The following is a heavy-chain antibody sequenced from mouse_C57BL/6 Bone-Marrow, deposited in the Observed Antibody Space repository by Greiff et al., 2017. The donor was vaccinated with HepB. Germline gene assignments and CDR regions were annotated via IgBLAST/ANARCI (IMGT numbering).Heavy chain of an antibody. V-gene: IGHV7-3*01. Sequence: EVKLVESGGGLVQPGGSLSLSCAASGFTFTDYYMSWVRQPPGKALGWLGFIRNKANGYTTEYSASVKGRFTISRDNSQSILYLQMNALGAEDSATYYCARYGSSFDWYFDVWGTGTTVTVSS. D-gene: IGHD1-1*01. CDR3: ARYGSSFDWYFDV. J-gene: IGHJ1*03. CDR1: GFTFTDYY. CDR2: IRNKANGYTT.